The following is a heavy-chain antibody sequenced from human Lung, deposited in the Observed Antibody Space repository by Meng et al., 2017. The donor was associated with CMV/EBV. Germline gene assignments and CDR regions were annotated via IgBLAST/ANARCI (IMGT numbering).Heavy chain of an antibody. J-gene: IGHJ6*02. Sequence: GGSLRLXXAASGFTFGDYAMHWVRQAPGKGLEWVSGISWNSGSIGYADSVKGRFTISRDNAKNSLYLQMNSLRAEDTALYYCAKDRGATNRYGRDVWGQGTXVTVSS. CDR3: AKDRGATNRYGRDV. D-gene: IGHD1-26*01. V-gene: IGHV3-9*01. CDR2: ISWNSGSI. CDR1: GFTFGDYA.